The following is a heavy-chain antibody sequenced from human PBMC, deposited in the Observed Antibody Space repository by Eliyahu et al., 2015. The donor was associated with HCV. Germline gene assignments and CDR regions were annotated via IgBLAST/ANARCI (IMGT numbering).Heavy chain of an antibody. CDR2: INQDGSQK. CDR1: GFTFSNFW. D-gene: IGHD3-10*01. V-gene: IGHV3-7*01. J-gene: IGHJ4*02. Sequence: EVQLVESXGDXVQPGGSLRLSCAXSGFTFSNFWMNWVRQAPGKXLEWVANINQDGSQKYYVDSVKGRFTISRDNPKNSLYLQMNSLTVEDTAVYFCAGGSHLDYWGQGTLVTVSS. CDR3: AGGSHLDY.